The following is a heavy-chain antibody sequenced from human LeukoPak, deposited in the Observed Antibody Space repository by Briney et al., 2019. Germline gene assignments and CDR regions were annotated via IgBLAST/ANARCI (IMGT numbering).Heavy chain of an antibody. D-gene: IGHD3-10*01. Sequence: SVKVSCKASGGTFSSYAISWVRQAPGQGLEWMGRIIPILGIANYAQKFQGRVTITADKSTSTAYMELSSLRSEDTAVYYCARGLTMVRVVPPWYFDLWSRGTLVTVSS. V-gene: IGHV1-69*04. J-gene: IGHJ2*01. CDR3: ARGLTMVRVVPPWYFDL. CDR2: IIPILGIA. CDR1: GGTFSSYA.